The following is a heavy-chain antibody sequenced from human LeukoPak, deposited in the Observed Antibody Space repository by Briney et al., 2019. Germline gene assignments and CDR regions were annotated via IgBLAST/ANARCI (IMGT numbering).Heavy chain of an antibody. CDR1: GGSISSYY. Sequence: SETLSLTCTVSGGSISSYYWSWIRQPPGKGLEWIGEINHSGSTNYNPSLKSRVTISVDTSKNQFSLKLSSVTAADTAVYYCARSGSYYFDYWGQGTLVTVSS. J-gene: IGHJ4*02. CDR2: INHSGST. D-gene: IGHD3-10*01. V-gene: IGHV4-34*01. CDR3: ARSGSYYFDY.